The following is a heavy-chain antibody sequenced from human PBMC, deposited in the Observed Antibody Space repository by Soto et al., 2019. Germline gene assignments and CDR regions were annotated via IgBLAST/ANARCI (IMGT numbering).Heavy chain of an antibody. CDR3: ARGQQLYVY. D-gene: IGHD6-13*01. J-gene: IGHJ4*01. V-gene: IGHV3-11*06. Sequence: GGSLRLSCAASGFTFSDFDMTWIRQVPGKRLEWVSYITENNSTNYPDSVKGRFTISRDNAKNSLYLQMDSLRDEDSALYYCARGQQLYVYWGQGTLVTV. CDR2: ITENNST. CDR1: GFTFSDFD.